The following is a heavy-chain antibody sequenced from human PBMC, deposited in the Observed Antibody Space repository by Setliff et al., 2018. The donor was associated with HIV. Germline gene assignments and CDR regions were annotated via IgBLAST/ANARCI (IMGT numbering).Heavy chain of an antibody. CDR3: ARDEQYQLLLDY. J-gene: IGHJ4*02. CDR1: GYTFTNYG. Sequence: ASVKVSCKASGYTFTNYGISWVRQAPGQGLEWMGWISAYNGNINYAQKVQGRVTMTTDTSTNTVYMELRSLRSDDTAVYYCARDEQYQLLLDYWGQGTLVTVSS. CDR2: ISAYNGNI. V-gene: IGHV1-18*01. D-gene: IGHD2-2*01.